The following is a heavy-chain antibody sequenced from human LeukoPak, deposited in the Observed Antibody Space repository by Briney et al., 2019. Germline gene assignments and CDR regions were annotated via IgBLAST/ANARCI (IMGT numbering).Heavy chain of an antibody. D-gene: IGHD6-6*01. CDR2: INQDGSVK. CDR3: ARIGYSSSSFDY. J-gene: IGHJ4*02. CDR1: GYTFSNYW. Sequence: GGSLRLSCTASGYTFSNYWMSWVRQAPGKGLEWVANINQDGSVKYYVDSMKGRFTISRDNAKNSVYLQMSSPRVDDTAVYLCARIGYSSSSFDYWGQGTLATVSS. V-gene: IGHV3-7*01.